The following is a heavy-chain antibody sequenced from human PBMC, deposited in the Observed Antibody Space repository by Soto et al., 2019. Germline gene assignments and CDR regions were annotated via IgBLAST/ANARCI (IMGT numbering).Heavy chain of an antibody. D-gene: IGHD3-10*01. V-gene: IGHV4-4*02. J-gene: IGHJ6*02. CDR2: IYHGGST. Sequence: PSETLSLTCTVSGGSISNNDWWSWFRQPPGKTLEWIGDIYHGGSTNYNPALKSRITISTDKSENQFSLRLTSATAADTAVYYCARARTDAEGFDYYYGMDVWGQGATVTVS. CDR3: ARARTDAEGFDYYYGMDV. CDR1: GGSISNNDW.